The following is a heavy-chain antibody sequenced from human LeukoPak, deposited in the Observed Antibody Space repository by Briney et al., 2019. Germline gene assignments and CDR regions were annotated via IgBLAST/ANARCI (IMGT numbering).Heavy chain of an antibody. CDR3: ARDLDAFDI. CDR1: GFTFSSYA. V-gene: IGHV3-30-3*01. CDR2: ISHDGSNK. J-gene: IGHJ3*02. Sequence: GRSLRLSCAASGFTFSSYAMHWVRQAPGKGLEWVAVISHDGSNKYYADSVKGRFTISRDNSKNTLYLQMNSLRAEDTAVYYCARDLDAFDIWGQGTMVTVSS.